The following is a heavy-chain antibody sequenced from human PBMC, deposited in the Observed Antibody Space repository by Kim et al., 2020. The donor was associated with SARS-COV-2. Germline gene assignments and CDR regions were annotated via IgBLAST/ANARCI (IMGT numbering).Heavy chain of an antibody. D-gene: IGHD3-3*01. CDR3: ARDPAPYDLAATHFDY. J-gene: IGHJ4*02. CDR1: GYTFTSYG. V-gene: IGHV1-18*01. CDR2: ISAYNGNT. Sequence: ASVKVSCKASGYTFTSYGISWVRQAPGQGLEWMGWISAYNGNTNYAQKLQGRVTMTTDTSTSTAYMELRSLRSDDTAVYYCARDPAPYDLAATHFDYWGQGTLVTVSS.